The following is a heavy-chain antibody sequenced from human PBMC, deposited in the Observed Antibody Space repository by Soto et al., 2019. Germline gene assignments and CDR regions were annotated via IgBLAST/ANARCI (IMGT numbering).Heavy chain of an antibody. CDR3: ARVYCSDRSAIFGY. V-gene: IGHV3-48*02. J-gene: IGHJ4*02. CDR2: IKSSSNDI. D-gene: IGHD3-22*01. CDR1: GFTFGSYS. Sequence: EVQLVESGGGLVKPGGSLRLSCVASGFTFGSYSMAWVRQAPGKGPEWVSYIKSSSNDIYYADSVTGRFAISRDNAENSLHLQMNRLRDDDTVVYYCARVYCSDRSAIFGYWGQGTLVTVSS.